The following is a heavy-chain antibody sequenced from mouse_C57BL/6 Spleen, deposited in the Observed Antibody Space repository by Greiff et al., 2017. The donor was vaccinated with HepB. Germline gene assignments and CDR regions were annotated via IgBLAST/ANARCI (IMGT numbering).Heavy chain of an antibody. Sequence: EVMLVESGGGLVQPGGSMKLSFAASGFTFSDAWVDWVRQSPEKGLEWVAEIRNEANNHATYYAESVKGRFTISRDDSKSSVYIQMNSLRAEDTGIYYCTRGVYDFDYWGQGTTLTVSS. V-gene: IGHV6-6*01. CDR3: TRGVYDFDY. D-gene: IGHD2-14*01. J-gene: IGHJ2*01. CDR1: GFTFSDAW. CDR2: IRNEANNHAT.